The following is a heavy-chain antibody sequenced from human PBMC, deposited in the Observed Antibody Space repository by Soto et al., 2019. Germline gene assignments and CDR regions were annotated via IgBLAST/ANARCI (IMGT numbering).Heavy chain of an antibody. CDR2: INGYNGNT. V-gene: IGHV1-18*01. J-gene: IGHJ5*02. Sequence: QVQLVQSGAEVKKPGASVKVSCKASGYTFSTYGITWVRQAPGQGLEWMGWINGYNGNTNYAQKVQGRVTMTTDTSTNTAYMELRSLRSDDTAVYYCAKLYCGVDRCYGWFDTWGQGTLVTVSS. D-gene: IGHD2-15*01. CDR1: GYTFSTYG. CDR3: AKLYCGVDRCYGWFDT.